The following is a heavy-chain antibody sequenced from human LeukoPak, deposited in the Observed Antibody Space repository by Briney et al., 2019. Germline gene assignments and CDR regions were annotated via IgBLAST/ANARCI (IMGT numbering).Heavy chain of an antibody. Sequence: GGSLRLSCAASGFTFSNYWMTWVRQAPGKGLECVALIEQDGSHKYYMDSVKGRFIVSRDNAKNSLYLQMDSLRAEDTAVYYCAKTVSLCTSTTCSKSGDWFEPWGQGTLVTVSS. V-gene: IGHV3-7*01. CDR3: AKTVSLCTSTTCSKSGDWFEP. CDR2: IEQDGSHK. CDR1: GFTFSNYW. D-gene: IGHD2-2*01. J-gene: IGHJ5*02.